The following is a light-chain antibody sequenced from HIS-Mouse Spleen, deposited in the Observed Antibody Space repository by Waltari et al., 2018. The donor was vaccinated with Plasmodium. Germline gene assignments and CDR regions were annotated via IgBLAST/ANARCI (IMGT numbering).Light chain of an antibody. CDR3: QQYNNWPPDT. CDR1: QRVSSN. CDR2: GAS. J-gene: IGKJ2*01. V-gene: IGKV3-15*01. Sequence: EIVMTQSPATLSVSPGERATLSCRASQRVSSNLAWYQQKPGQAPRLLIYGASNSATGIPARFSGSGSGTEFTLTISSLQSEDFAVYYCQQYNNWPPDTFGQGTKLEIK.